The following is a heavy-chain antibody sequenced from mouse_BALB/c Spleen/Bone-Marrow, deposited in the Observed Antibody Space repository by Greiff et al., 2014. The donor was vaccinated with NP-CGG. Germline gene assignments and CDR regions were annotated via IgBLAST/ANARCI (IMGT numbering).Heavy chain of an antibody. D-gene: IGHD2-4*01. V-gene: IGHV14-3*02. CDR3: ARITT. Sequence: VQLQQSGAELVKPGASVKLSCTASGFNFTDNYMHWVKQRPEQGLEWIGRIDPANGNTKYDPKFQGKATITADTSSNTAYLQLSSLTSEDTAVYYCARITTWGQGTLVTVSA. CDR1: GFNFTDNY. J-gene: IGHJ3*01. CDR2: IDPANGNT.